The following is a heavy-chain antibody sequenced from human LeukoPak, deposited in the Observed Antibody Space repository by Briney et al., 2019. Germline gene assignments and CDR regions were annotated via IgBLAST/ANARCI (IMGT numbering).Heavy chain of an antibody. CDR2: IYHSGNT. CDR1: GYSISTSYY. Sequence: SETLSLTCTVSGYSISTSYYWGWIRQPPGKGLEWIGSIYHSGNTYYNPSLKSRVTISVDTSKNQFSLKLSSVTAADTAVYYCARRGSRRWLQFIDYWGQGTLVTVSS. V-gene: IGHV4-38-2*02. J-gene: IGHJ4*02. D-gene: IGHD5-24*01. CDR3: ARRGSRRWLQFIDY.